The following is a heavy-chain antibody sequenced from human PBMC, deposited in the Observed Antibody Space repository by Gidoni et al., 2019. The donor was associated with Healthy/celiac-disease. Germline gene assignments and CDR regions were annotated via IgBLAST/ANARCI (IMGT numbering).Heavy chain of an antibody. D-gene: IGHD2-15*01. V-gene: IGHV4-34*01. J-gene: IGHJ4*02. CDR3: ARGPRTKGGNRYFDY. CDR1: GGSFSGYY. CDR2: INHSGST. Sequence: QVQLQQWGAGLLKPSETLSLTCAVYGGSFSGYYWSWIRQPPGKGLEWIGEINHSGSTNYNPSLKSRDTISVDTSKNQFSLKLSSVTAADTAVYYGARGPRTKGGNRYFDYGGQGTLVTVSS.